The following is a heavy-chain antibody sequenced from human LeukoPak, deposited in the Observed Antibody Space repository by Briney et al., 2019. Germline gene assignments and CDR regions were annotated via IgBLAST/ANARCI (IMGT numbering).Heavy chain of an antibody. J-gene: IGHJ6*03. Sequence: KVSCKASGGTFSSYAISWVRQAPGQGLEWMGGIIPIFGTANYAQKFQGRVTITTDESTSTAYMELSSLRPEDTAVYYCARDSRDYYDSSGYLKYYYYYMDVWGKGTTVTVSS. CDR2: IIPIFGTA. V-gene: IGHV1-69*05. D-gene: IGHD3-22*01. CDR1: GGTFSSYA. CDR3: ARDSRDYYDSSGYLKYYYYYMDV.